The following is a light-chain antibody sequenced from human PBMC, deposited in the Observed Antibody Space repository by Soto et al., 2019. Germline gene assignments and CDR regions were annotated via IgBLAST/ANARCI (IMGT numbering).Light chain of an antibody. J-gene: IGLJ1*01. Sequence: QSVLTQPPSASGTPGQRVTISCSGSSSNIGSNYVYWYQQHPGRAPKLMIYDVSNRPSGVSNRFSGSKSGNTASLTISGLQAEDEADYYCSSYSTTSTLVFGSGTKLTVL. CDR3: SSYSTTSTLV. V-gene: IGLV2-14*03. CDR1: SSNIGSNY. CDR2: DVS.